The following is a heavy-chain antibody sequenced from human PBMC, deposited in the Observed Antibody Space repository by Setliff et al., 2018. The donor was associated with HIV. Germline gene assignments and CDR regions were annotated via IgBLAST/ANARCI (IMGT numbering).Heavy chain of an antibody. CDR3: ARHRDPPGSRWIFYYYYVDL. CDR2: IYDSGST. CDR1: GGSVRSDNYF. Sequence: PSETLSLTCTVSGGSVRSDNYFWGWIRQPPGKRLEWLGSIYDSGSTSYNPSLSSRLTISVDTSKNQVSLRLSSVTAADTGVYYCARHRDPPGSRWIFYYYYVDLWGAGTTVTVSS. V-gene: IGHV4-39*01. D-gene: IGHD6-13*01. J-gene: IGHJ6*03.